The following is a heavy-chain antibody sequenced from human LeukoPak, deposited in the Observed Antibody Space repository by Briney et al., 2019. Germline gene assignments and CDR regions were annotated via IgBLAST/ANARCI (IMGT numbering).Heavy chain of an antibody. Sequence: GGSLRLSCAASGFTFSSYEMNWVRQAPGKGLEWVSYISSSGSTIYYADSVKGRFTISRDNAKNSLYLQMNSLRAEDTAVYYCASTPVVPDIGGWGQGTLVTVPS. V-gene: IGHV3-48*03. J-gene: IGHJ4*02. D-gene: IGHD2-15*01. CDR3: ASTPVVPDIGG. CDR1: GFTFSSYE. CDR2: ISSSGSTI.